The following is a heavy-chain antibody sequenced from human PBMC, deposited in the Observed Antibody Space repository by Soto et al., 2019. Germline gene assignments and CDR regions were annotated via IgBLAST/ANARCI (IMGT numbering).Heavy chain of an antibody. Sequence: SVKVSCKASGGTLSSFINYPINWVRQAPGQGLEWMGGIVPNVGTVNYAQKFQGRVTITADKSTGTAYMEVSSLRSEDTALYYCEIDVGSGELSVVWGQGTTVTVSS. CDR3: EIDVGSGELSVV. D-gene: IGHD3-10*01. CDR1: GGTLSSFINYP. V-gene: IGHV1-69*06. CDR2: IVPNVGTV. J-gene: IGHJ6*02.